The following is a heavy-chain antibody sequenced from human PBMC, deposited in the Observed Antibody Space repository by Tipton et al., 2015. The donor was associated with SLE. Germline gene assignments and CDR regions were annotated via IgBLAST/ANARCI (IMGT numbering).Heavy chain of an antibody. V-gene: IGHV4-39*07. CDR1: GGSINRSPYY. J-gene: IGHJ6*02. CDR2: LYVSEITGST. CDR3: ARGGCSGGSGGSCYPYYYGMDV. D-gene: IGHD2-15*01. Sequence: LRLSCAVSGGSINRSPYYWAWIRQSPGKGLEWIGRLYVSEITGSTNYNPSLKGRVTMSVDTSEHQFSLKVTSVTAADTAVYYCARGGCSGGSGGSCYPYYYGMDVWGQGTTVTVSS.